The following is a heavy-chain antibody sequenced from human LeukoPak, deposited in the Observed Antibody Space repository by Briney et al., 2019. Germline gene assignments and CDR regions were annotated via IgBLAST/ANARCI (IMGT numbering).Heavy chain of an antibody. J-gene: IGHJ4*02. V-gene: IGHV1-69*13. D-gene: IGHD5-18*01. CDR1: GYSFTGYY. CDR2: IIPIFGTA. Sequence: SVKVSCKPSGYSFTGYYMHWVRQAPGQGLEWMGGIIPIFGTANYAQKFQGRVTITADESTSTAYMELSSLRSEDTAVYYCARQLERGYSYGYGGYWGQGTLVTVSS. CDR3: ARQLERGYSYGYGGY.